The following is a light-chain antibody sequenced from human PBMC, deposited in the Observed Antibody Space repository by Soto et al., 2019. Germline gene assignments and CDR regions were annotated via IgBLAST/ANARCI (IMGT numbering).Light chain of an antibody. CDR3: VLYMGSGIWV. CDR1: SGSVSTNNY. V-gene: IGLV8-61*01. Sequence: QTVVTQEPSFSVSPGATVTLTCGLSSGSVSTNNYPSWYQQTPGQDPRTLIYSTYTRSSGVPDRFSASILGNKAALTITGAQADDESDYYCVLYMGSGIWVFGGGTQLTVL. CDR2: STY. J-gene: IGLJ3*02.